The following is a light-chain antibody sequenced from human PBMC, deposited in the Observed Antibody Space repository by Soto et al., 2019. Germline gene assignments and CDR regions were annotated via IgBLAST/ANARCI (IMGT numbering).Light chain of an antibody. Sequence: DIQMTQSPSTLSASVGDRVTITCRASQSISSWLAWYQQKPGTAPNLLIYKASTLQSGVPSRFSGSGSGTEFTLTISSLQPEDFAVYYCQQYGRTSWTFGQGTKV. CDR3: QQYGRTSWT. CDR2: KAS. CDR1: QSISSW. V-gene: IGKV1-5*03. J-gene: IGKJ1*01.